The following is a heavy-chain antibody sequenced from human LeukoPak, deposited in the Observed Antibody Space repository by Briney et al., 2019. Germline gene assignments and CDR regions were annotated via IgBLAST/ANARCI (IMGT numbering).Heavy chain of an antibody. D-gene: IGHD3-10*01. CDR2: ISDTGDST. Sequence: GGPLRLSCAASGFMFRGYAMSWVRQAPGKGLEWLSAISDTGDSTYYADSVKGRFTISRDNSKYTLYLQMNSLRVEDTALYFCAKTYYYLSGSLPEDYWGQGALVTVSS. CDR3: AKTYYYLSGSLPEDY. J-gene: IGHJ4*02. V-gene: IGHV3-23*01. CDR1: GFMFRGYA.